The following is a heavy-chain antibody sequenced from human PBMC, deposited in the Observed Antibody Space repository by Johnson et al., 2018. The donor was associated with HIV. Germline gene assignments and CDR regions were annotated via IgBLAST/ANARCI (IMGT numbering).Heavy chain of an antibody. Sequence: QVLLVESGGGVVQPGRSLRLSCETSRFTFDDYAMHWVRQAPGKGLEWVSVIYSGGSTYYADSVKGRFIISRDNSKNTLLLQMNSLRVDDTAMYYCARGHHDSGYPLEAFDIWGQGTMVSVSS. CDR1: RFTFDDYA. J-gene: IGHJ3*02. V-gene: IGHV3-NL1*01. D-gene: IGHD3-22*01. CDR2: IYSGGST. CDR3: ARGHHDSGYPLEAFDI.